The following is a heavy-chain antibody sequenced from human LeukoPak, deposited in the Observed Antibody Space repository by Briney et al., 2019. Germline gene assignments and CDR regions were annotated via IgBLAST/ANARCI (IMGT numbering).Heavy chain of an antibody. D-gene: IGHD4-17*01. CDR2: ISGSSSYT. CDR1: GFTFSDYY. J-gene: IGHJ4*02. CDR3: ARVTLYAESSLDY. V-gene: IGHV3-11*06. Sequence: GGSLRLSCAASGFTFSDYYMSWIRQAPGKGLEWVSYISGSSSYTMYADSVKGRFTISRDNAKNSLYLQMNSLRAEDTAVYYCARVTLYAESSLDYWGQGTLVTVSS.